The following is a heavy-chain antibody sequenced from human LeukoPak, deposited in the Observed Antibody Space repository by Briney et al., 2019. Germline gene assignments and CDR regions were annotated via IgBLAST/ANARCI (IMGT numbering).Heavy chain of an antibody. CDR3: ARDPYYDSSGSAFDY. CDR2: ISAYNGNT. D-gene: IGHD3-22*01. J-gene: IGHJ4*02. V-gene: IGHV1-18*01. Sequence: ASVKVSCKASGYTFTSYGISWVRQAPGQGLEWMGWISAYNGNTNYAQKLQGRVTMTTDTSTSTAYMELRSLRSDDTAVYYCARDPYYDSSGSAFDYWGQGTLVTVSS. CDR1: GYTFTSYG.